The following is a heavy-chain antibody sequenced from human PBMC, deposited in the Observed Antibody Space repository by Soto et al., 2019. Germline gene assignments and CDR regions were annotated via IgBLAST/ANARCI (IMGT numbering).Heavy chain of an antibody. CDR1: GGSINSGGFY. Sequence: SDTLSITCTVSGGSINSGGFYWTWIRQHPGKGLDWIGNIYYSAYSGTTYYNPSLKSRITTSADTSKNQFSLRLSSVTAADTAVYYCARGHGNLDYWGQGTLVTISS. CDR2: IYYSAYSGTT. J-gene: IGHJ4*02. V-gene: IGHV4-31*03. CDR3: ARGHGNLDY.